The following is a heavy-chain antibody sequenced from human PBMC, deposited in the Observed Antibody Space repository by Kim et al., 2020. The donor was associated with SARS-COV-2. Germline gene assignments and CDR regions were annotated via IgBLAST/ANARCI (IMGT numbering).Heavy chain of an antibody. J-gene: IGHJ5*02. Sequence: SETLSLTCAVYGGSFSGYYWSWIRQPPGKGLEWIGEINHSGSTNYNPSLKSRVTISVDTSKNQFSLKLSSVTAADTAVYYCARGEVGATFDPWGQGTLVTVSS. V-gene: IGHV4-34*01. CDR1: GGSFSGYY. CDR2: INHSGST. D-gene: IGHD1-26*01. CDR3: ARGEVGATFDP.